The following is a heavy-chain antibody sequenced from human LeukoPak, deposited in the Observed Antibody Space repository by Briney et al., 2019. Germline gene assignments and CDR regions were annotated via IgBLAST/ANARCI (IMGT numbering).Heavy chain of an antibody. J-gene: IGHJ3*02. CDR1: GYTFTSYG. D-gene: IGHD4-17*01. CDR3: ARDHVYGDYARAFDI. Sequence: ASVKVSCKASGYTFTSYGISWVRQAPGQGLEWMGWISAYNGNTNYAQKLQGRVTMTTDTSTSTAYMELRSLRSDDTAVYYCARDHVYGDYARAFDIWGQGTMATVSS. CDR2: ISAYNGNT. V-gene: IGHV1-18*01.